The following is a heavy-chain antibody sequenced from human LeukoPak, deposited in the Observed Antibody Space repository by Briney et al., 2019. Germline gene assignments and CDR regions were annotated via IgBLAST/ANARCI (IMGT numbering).Heavy chain of an antibody. V-gene: IGHV3-30*02. D-gene: IGHD3-10*01. CDR1: GFTFSSYG. CDR3: AKDKGFGYYYYMDV. Sequence: PGGSLRLSCAASGFTFSSYGMHWVRQAPGKVLEWVAFIRYDGSNKYYADSVKGRFTISRDNSKNTLYLQMNSLRAEDTAVYYCAKDKGFGYYYYMDVWGKGTTVTISS. CDR2: IRYDGSNK. J-gene: IGHJ6*03.